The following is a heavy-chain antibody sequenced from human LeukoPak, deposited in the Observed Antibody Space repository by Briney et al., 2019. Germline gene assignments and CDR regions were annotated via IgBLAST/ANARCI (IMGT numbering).Heavy chain of an antibody. J-gene: IGHJ4*02. D-gene: IGHD5-24*01. Sequence: PSETLSLTCAVYGGSFSGYYWSWIRQPPGKGLEWIGEINHSGSTNYNPSLKSRVTISVDTSKNQFSLRLSSVTAADTAVYYCARADRDGYNPFDYWGQGTLVTVSS. CDR3: ARADRDGYNPFDY. CDR2: INHSGST. V-gene: IGHV4-34*01. CDR1: GGSFSGYY.